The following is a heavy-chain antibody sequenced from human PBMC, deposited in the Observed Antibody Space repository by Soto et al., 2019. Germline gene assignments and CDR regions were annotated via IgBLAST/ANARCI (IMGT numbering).Heavy chain of an antibody. CDR3: STDCTNTGCYGWGSFDL. J-gene: IGHJ2*01. Sequence: GGSLRLSCAASGFTFNKAWMNWFRQAPGKGLEWVGRIKSKTDGGTTDYAAPVKGRFTISRDDSKNTLYLQMNSLKTEDTAVYYCSTDCTNTGCYGWGSFDLWGRGTLVTVSS. V-gene: IGHV3-15*07. D-gene: IGHD2-2*01. CDR1: GFTFNKAW. CDR2: IKSKTDGGTT.